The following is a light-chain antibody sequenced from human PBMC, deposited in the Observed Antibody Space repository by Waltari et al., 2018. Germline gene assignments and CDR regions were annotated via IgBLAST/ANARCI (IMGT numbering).Light chain of an antibody. CDR2: QDN. J-gene: IGLJ1*01. Sequence: SYELTQPPSVSVSPGQTATISCSGDKLGDKYACWSQQKPGQSPVLVIYQDNRRPAGIPERFSGSNSGNAATLAISGTQAMDEADYYCQAWDSSAAGVFGTGTKVTVL. CDR1: KLGDKY. CDR3: QAWDSSAAGV. V-gene: IGLV3-1*01.